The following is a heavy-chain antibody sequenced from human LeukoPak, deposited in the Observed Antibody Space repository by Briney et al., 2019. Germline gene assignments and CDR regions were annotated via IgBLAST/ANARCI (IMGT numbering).Heavy chain of an antibody. V-gene: IGHV3-66*01. CDR1: GFIVNTNF. CDR2: IYTGTTT. Sequence: PGGSLRLSCAASGFIVNTNFMFWVRQAPGEGLEWVSVIYTGTTTYCADSVRGRFTISRDDSKNTVYLQMNSLRVEDTAVYYCARDPPVTTDYAMDVWGQGTTVTVSS. D-gene: IGHD4-17*01. CDR3: ARDPPVTTDYAMDV. J-gene: IGHJ6*02.